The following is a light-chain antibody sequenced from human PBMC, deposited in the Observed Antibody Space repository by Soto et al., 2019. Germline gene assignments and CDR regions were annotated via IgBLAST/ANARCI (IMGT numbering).Light chain of an antibody. CDR3: CSYASSSTFYV. V-gene: IGLV2-23*01. J-gene: IGLJ1*01. CDR2: EGT. CDR1: SSDVGTYNL. Sequence: QSVLTQPASVSGSPGQSITISCTGTSSDVGTYNLVSWYQQHPGKAPKLMIYEGTKRPSGVSNRFSGSKSGNTASLTISGLQAEDEADYYCCSYASSSTFYVFGIGTKVTVL.